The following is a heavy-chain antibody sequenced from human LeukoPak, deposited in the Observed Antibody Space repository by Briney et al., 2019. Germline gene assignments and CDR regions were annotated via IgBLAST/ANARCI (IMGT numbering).Heavy chain of an antibody. CDR2: MNPNSGNT. Sequence: VSXXXXGYXXTXXDVNWVRQATGXGLEWMGWMNPNSGNTGYAQKFQGRVTMTRNTSISTAYMELSSLRSEDTAVYYCARGWRNAFDIWGQGTMVTVSS. CDR1: GYXXTXXD. V-gene: IGHV1-8*01. J-gene: IGHJ3*02. CDR3: ARGWRNAFDI.